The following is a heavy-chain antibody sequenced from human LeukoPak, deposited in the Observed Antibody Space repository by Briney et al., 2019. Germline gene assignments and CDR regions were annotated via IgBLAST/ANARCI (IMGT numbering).Heavy chain of an antibody. CDR1: GFTFSSYS. V-gene: IGHV3-48*04. J-gene: IGHJ4*02. Sequence: GGALRLSCAASGFTFSSYSMNWVRQAPGKGLEWVSYISFSGSTIYYADSVKGRFTISRDNGKNSLYLQMNSLRAEDTAVYYCARGPSGGNKLWMDYWGQGTLVTVSS. CDR2: ISFSGSTI. CDR3: ARGPSGGNKLWMDY. D-gene: IGHD2-21*01.